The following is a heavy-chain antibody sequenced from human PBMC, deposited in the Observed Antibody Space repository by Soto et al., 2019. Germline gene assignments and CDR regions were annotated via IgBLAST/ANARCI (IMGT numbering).Heavy chain of an antibody. J-gene: IGHJ4*02. Sequence: QVHLVQSGAEVKKPGASVKVSCKGSGYAFTTYGITWVRQAPGEGLEWMGWISAHNGNTNYAQKLQGRVTVTRDTSTSTAYMELRSLRSDDTAVYYCARGRYGDYWGQGSLVTVSS. V-gene: IGHV1-18*01. CDR2: ISAHNGNT. CDR1: GYAFTTYG. CDR3: ARGRYGDY. D-gene: IGHD1-1*01.